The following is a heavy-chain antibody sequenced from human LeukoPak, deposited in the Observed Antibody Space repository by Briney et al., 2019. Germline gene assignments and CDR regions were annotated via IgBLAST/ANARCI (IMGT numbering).Heavy chain of an antibody. CDR2: MNPNSGNT. CDR3: ASGRGQWLDVVDY. CDR1: GYTFTSYD. J-gene: IGHJ4*02. V-gene: IGHV1-8*03. D-gene: IGHD6-19*01. Sequence: ASVKVSCKASGYTFTSYDINWVRQATGQGLEWMGWMNPNSGNTGYAQKFQGRVTITRNTSISTAYMELSSLRSEDTAVYYCASGRGQWLDVVDYWGQGTLVTVSS.